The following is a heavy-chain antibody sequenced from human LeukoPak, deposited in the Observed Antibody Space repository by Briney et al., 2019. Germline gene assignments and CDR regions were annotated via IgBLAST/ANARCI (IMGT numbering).Heavy chain of an antibody. Sequence: GGSLRLSCATSGFTFSNYGMHWVRQAPGKGLEWVAFIRFDGTKKYYADSVKGRFTISRDSSKSTVYLQMNSLRGEDTAVYYCARDLYAAAGTPDYWGQGTLVTVSS. CDR1: GFTFSNYG. CDR3: ARDLYAAAGTPDY. J-gene: IGHJ4*02. V-gene: IGHV3-30*02. CDR2: IRFDGTKK. D-gene: IGHD6-13*01.